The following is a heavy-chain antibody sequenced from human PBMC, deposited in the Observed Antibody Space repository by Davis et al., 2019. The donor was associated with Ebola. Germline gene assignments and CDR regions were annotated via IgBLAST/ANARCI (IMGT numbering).Heavy chain of an antibody. CDR1: GGSISGYY. V-gene: IGHV4-34*01. D-gene: IGHD1-1*01. CDR3: ARDAPPTWNYYYGMDV. J-gene: IGHJ6*02. Sequence: MPSETLSLTCTVSGGSISGYYWSWIRQPPGKGLEWIGEINHSGSTNYNPSLKSRVTISVDTSKNQFSLKLSSVTAADTAVYYCARDAPPTWNYYYGMDVWGQGTTVTVSS. CDR2: INHSGST.